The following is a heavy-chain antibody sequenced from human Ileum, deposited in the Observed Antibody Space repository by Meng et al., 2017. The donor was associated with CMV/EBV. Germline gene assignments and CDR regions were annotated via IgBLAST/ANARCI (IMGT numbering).Heavy chain of an antibody. D-gene: IGHD2-15*01. J-gene: IGHJ4*02. CDR2: NYWNDVE. CDR1: GFSLTTDGVA. CDR3: IYGVAIF. Sequence: HITLRESGPALVKPTQTLTLTCTFSGFSLTTDGVAVGWFRQPPGKALEWLALNYWNDVEHYSPSLKSRLTITKDTSKDQVVLTMANMDPVDTGTYYCIYGVAIFWGQGTLVTVSS. V-gene: IGHV2-5*04.